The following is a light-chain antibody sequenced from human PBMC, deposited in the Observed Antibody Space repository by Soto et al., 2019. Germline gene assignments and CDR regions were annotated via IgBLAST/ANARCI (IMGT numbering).Light chain of an antibody. CDR1: SGSIASNY. CDR3: QSYDSSNHVV. Sequence: NFMLTQPHSVSESPGKKVTISCTGSSGSIASNYVQWYQQRPGSAPTTVIYEDNQRPPGVPDRFSGSIDSSSNSASLTISGLKTEDEADYYCQSYDSSNHVVFGGGTKLTVL. V-gene: IGLV6-57*02. J-gene: IGLJ2*01. CDR2: EDN.